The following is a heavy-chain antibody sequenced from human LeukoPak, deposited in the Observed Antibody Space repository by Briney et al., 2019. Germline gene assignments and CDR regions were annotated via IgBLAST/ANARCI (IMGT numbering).Heavy chain of an antibody. D-gene: IGHD4-17*01. CDR3: ARDRDYGTFDY. J-gene: IGHJ4*02. CDR1: GFTFSRNG. Sequence: PGGSLRLSCAASGFTFSRNGMAWVRQGPGKGLEWVSSISVSGTYIYYSDSVKGRFTISRDNAKNSLYREMKSLRAEDTAAYFCARDRDYGTFDYWGQGTLVTVSS. V-gene: IGHV3-21*01. CDR2: ISVSGTYI.